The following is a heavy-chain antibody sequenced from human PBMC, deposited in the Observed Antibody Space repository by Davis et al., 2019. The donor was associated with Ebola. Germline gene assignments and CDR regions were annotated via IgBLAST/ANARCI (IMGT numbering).Heavy chain of an antibody. J-gene: IGHJ4*02. Sequence: PSETLSLTCAVYGGSFSGYYWSWIRQPPGKGLEWIGEINHSGSTNYNPSLKSRVTISVDTSKNQFSLKLSSVTAADTAVYYCARAVVAARFDYWGQGTLVTVSS. CDR2: INHSGST. CDR1: GGSFSGYY. D-gene: IGHD2-15*01. V-gene: IGHV4-34*01. CDR3: ARAVVAARFDY.